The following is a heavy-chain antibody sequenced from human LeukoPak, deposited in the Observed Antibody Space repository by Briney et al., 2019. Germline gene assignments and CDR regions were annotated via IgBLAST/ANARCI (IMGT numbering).Heavy chain of an antibody. CDR2: ISSSSSYI. CDR1: GFTFSSYS. V-gene: IGHV3-21*01. J-gene: IGHJ3*02. CDR3: ASTYGANEVGDYGAFDI. D-gene: IGHD4-17*01. Sequence: GGSLRLSCAASGFTFSSYSMNWVRQAPGKGLEWVSSISSSSSYIYYADSVKGRFTISRDNAKNSLYLQMNSLRAEDTAVYYCASTYGANEVGDYGAFDIWGQGTMVTVSS.